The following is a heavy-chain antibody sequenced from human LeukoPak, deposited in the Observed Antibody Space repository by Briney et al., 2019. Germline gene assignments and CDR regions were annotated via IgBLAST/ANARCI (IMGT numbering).Heavy chain of an antibody. J-gene: IGHJ4*02. CDR1: GFMFHDYA. CDR3: ARESESSGWYDY. V-gene: IGHV3-43*02. D-gene: IGHD6-19*01. Sequence: GGSLRLSCAAPGFMFHDYAIHWVRQAPGKGLEWVSLISGDGGSTFYVDSVKGRFTISRDNSKNSLYLQMNSLRSDDTALYYCARESESSGWYDYWGQGTLVTVSS. CDR2: ISGDGGST.